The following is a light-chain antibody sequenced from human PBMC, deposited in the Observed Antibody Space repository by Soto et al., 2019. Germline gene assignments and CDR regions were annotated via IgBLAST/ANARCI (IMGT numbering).Light chain of an antibody. CDR3: RSYTSNSTYV. J-gene: IGLJ1*01. CDR1: NSDVGGYNY. CDR2: DVS. Sequence: QSVLTQPASVSGSAGQSITISCTGTNSDVGGYNYVSWYQQHPGKAPKLMIYDVSDRPSGVSNRFSGSKSGNTASLTISWLQAEDEADYYCRSYTSNSTYVFGTGTKVTV. V-gene: IGLV2-14*01.